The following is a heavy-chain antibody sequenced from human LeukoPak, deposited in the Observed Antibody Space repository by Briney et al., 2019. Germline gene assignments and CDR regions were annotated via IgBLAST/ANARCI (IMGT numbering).Heavy chain of an antibody. V-gene: IGHV3-23*01. CDR1: AFTFSTYG. D-gene: IGHD4-17*01. CDR3: AKDLTTVTENYFDY. J-gene: IGHJ4*02. Sequence: GGSLRLSCAASAFTFSTYGMTWVRQAPGKGLEWVSSISSNAFSTYYAASVKGRFTVSRDNSKNTLYLQMNSLRAEDTALYYCAKDLTTVTENYFDYWGQGTLVTVSS. CDR2: ISSNAFST.